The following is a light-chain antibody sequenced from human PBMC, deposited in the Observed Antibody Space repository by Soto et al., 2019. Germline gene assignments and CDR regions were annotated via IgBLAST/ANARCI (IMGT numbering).Light chain of an antibody. CDR2: VAS. CDR1: QGISNY. V-gene: IGKV1-9*01. Sequence: DIQLTQSPFFLSASVGDRVTITCRASQGISNYLAWYQQKPRKAPNLLIYVASSLQSGVPSRFSGSGSGTEFTLTISRLQPEDLATYYCQQLFSFPPTFGQGTRLEIK. J-gene: IGKJ5*01. CDR3: QQLFSFPPT.